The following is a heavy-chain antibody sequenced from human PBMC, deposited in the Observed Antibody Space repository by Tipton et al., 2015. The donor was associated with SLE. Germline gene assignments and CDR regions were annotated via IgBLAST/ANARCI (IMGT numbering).Heavy chain of an antibody. CDR1: GGSISSGSYY. Sequence: LRLSCTVSGGSISSGSYYWSWIRQPAGKGLEWIGRIYYSGSTNYNPSLKSRVTISVDTSKNQFSLKLSSVTATDTAVYYCATRMESGDLVYFDYWGQGTLVTVSS. CDR2: IYYSGST. D-gene: IGHD2-21*02. J-gene: IGHJ4*02. CDR3: ATRMESGDLVYFDY. V-gene: IGHV4-61*02.